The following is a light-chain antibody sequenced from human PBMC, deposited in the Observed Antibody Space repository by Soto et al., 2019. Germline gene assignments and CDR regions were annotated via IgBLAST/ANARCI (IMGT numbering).Light chain of an antibody. J-gene: IGKJ3*01. CDR1: QGISSF. CDR3: QQLNSFPIP. V-gene: IGKV1-9*01. Sequence: IQLTQSPSSLSASVGDRVTITCRASQGISSFLAWYQQKPGTAPKLLIYGASTLQSGVPSRFSGSGSGTDFTLTIGGLQPEDFATYYCQQLNSFPIPFGPGTKVDIK. CDR2: GAS.